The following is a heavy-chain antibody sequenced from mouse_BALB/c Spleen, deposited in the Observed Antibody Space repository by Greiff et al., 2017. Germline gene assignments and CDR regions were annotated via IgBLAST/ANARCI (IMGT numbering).Heavy chain of an antibody. CDR2: ILPGSGST. J-gene: IGHJ3*01. CDR3: ARWITTATVSAY. V-gene: IGHV1-9*01. CDR1: GYTFSSYW. D-gene: IGHD1-2*01. Sequence: QVQLQQSGAELMKPGASVKISCKATGYTFSSYWIEWVKQRPGHGLEWIGEILPGSGSTNYNEKFKGKATFTADTSSNTAYMQLSSLTSEDSAVYYCARWITTATVSAYGGQGTLVTVSA.